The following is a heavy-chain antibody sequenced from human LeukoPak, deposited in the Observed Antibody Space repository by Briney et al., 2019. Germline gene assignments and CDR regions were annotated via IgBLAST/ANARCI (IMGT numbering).Heavy chain of an antibody. D-gene: IGHD2-15*01. CDR1: GYTFTGYY. Sequence: ASVKVSCKASGYTFTGYYMHWVRQAPGQGLEWMGWINPNSGRTNYAQKFQGRVTRTRDTSISTAYMELSRLRSDDTAVYYCARGPNVVALLGSPGNWFDPWGQGTLVTVSS. J-gene: IGHJ5*02. CDR2: INPNSGRT. CDR3: ARGPNVVALLGSPGNWFDP. V-gene: IGHV1-2*02.